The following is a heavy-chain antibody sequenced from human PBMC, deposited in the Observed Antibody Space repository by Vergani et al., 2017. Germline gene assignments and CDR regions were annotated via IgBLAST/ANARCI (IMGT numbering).Heavy chain of an antibody. Sequence: QVQLQQWGAGLLKPSETLSLTCAVSGGSFSAYYWSWIRQPPGKGLEWIGEINHSGSTNYNPSLKSRVTISVDTSKNQFSLKLSSVTAADTAVYYCARGDRQIRGIAAAGRGSYMDVWGKGTTVTVSS. V-gene: IGHV4-34*01. CDR3: ARGDRQIRGIAAAGRGSYMDV. D-gene: IGHD6-13*01. CDR1: GGSFSAYY. J-gene: IGHJ6*03. CDR2: INHSGST.